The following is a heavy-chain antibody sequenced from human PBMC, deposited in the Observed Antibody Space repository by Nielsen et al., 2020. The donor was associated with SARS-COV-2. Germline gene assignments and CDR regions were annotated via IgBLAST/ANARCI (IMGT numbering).Heavy chain of an antibody. J-gene: IGHJ6*02. V-gene: IGHV4-59*08. CDR3: ARQGRDGYNWDYYYYGMDV. CDR2: IYYSGST. Sequence: SETLSLTCTVSGGSISSYYWSWIRQPPGKGLEWIGYIYYSGSTYYNPSLKSRVTISVDTSKNQFSLKLSSVTAADTAVYYCARQGRDGYNWDYYYYGMDVWGQGTTVTVSS. CDR1: GGSISSYY. D-gene: IGHD5-24*01.